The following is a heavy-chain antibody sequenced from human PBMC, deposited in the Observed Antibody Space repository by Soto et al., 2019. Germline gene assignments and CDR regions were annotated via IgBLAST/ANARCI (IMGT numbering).Heavy chain of an antibody. Sequence: SLRLSCAASGFTFSSYAMHWVRQAPGKGLEWVAVISYDGSNKYYADSVKGRFTISRDNSKNTLYLQMNSLRAEDTAVYYCSRDPPDYGDPHYYFDYWGQGTLVTVSS. J-gene: IGHJ4*02. CDR1: GFTFSSYA. D-gene: IGHD4-17*01. V-gene: IGHV3-30-3*01. CDR3: SRDPPDYGDPHYYFDY. CDR2: ISYDGSNK.